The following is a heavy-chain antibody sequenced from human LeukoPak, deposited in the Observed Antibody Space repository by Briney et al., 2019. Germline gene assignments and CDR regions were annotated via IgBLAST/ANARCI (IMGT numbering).Heavy chain of an antibody. CDR3: ASYGGYSPFDY. D-gene: IGHD4-23*01. CDR2: INRSGRT. J-gene: IGHJ4*02. CDR1: GVSFSGQY. V-gene: IGHV4-34*01. Sequence: PSETLSLTCAVYGVSFSGQYWSWIRQPPGKGLKWIGEINRSGRTNYNPSLKSRVTISVDTSKKQFSLKLSSVTAADTAVYYCASYGGYSPFDYWGQGTLVTVSS.